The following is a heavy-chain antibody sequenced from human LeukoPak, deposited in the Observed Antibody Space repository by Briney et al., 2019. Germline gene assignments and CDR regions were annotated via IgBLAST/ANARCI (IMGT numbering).Heavy chain of an antibody. CDR2: INPSGGST. CDR1: GYTFSSYG. Sequence: ASVKVSCKASGYTFSSYGISWVRQAPGQGLEWMGIINPSGGSTSYAQKFQGRVTMTRDTSTSTVYMELSSLRSEDTAVYYCARDLRWGYYFDYWGQGTLVTVSS. V-gene: IGHV1-46*01. J-gene: IGHJ4*02. CDR3: ARDLRWGYYFDY. D-gene: IGHD4-23*01.